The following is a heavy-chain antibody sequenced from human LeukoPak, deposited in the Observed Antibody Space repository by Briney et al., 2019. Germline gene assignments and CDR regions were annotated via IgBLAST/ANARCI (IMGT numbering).Heavy chain of an antibody. CDR2: INTNTGNP. V-gene: IGHV7-4-1*02. CDR3: ARGSSSWYVDWFDP. D-gene: IGHD6-13*01. Sequence: ASVKVSCKASGYTFTGYYMHWVRQAPGQGLEWMGWINTNTGNPTYAQGFTGRLVFSLDTSVSTAYLQISSLKAEDTAVYYCARGSSSWYVDWFDPWGQGTLVTVSS. CDR1: GYTFTGYY. J-gene: IGHJ5*02.